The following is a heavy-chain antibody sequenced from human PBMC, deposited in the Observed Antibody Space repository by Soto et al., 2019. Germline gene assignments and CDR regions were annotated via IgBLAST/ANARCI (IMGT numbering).Heavy chain of an antibody. D-gene: IGHD3-3*01. CDR3: ARDSRFLGTYYFDY. V-gene: IGHV1-18*01. CDR1: GYTFTSYG. CDR2: ISAYNGNT. Sequence: GASVKVSCKASGYTFTSYGISWVRQAPGQGLEWMGWISAYNGNTNYAQKLQGRVTMTTDTSTSTAYMELRSLRSDDTAVYYCARDSRFLGTYYFDYWGKGTLVTVYS. J-gene: IGHJ4*02.